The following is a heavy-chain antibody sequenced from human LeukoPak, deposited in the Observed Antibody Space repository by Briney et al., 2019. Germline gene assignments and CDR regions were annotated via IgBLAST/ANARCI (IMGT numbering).Heavy chain of an antibody. Sequence: WETLSLTCAVYGGSFSAYYWSWIRQPPGEGLEWIGDINQSGRTNYNPSLKSRVIISVDTSKNQFSLTLLSVTAADTAVYYCASSDPFSSTWNPAYSFDYWDQGTLVTVSS. CDR1: GGSFSAYY. D-gene: IGHD6-13*01. J-gene: IGHJ4*02. CDR2: INQSGRT. V-gene: IGHV4-34*01. CDR3: ASSDPFSSTWNPAYSFDY.